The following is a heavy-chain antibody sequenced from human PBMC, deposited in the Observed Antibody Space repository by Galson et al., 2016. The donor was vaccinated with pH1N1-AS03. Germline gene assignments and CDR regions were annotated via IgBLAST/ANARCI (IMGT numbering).Heavy chain of an antibody. CDR3: ARPSPLGIPGRKGLYAFDF. V-gene: IGHV5-51*03. J-gene: IGHJ3*01. D-gene: IGHD7-27*01. CDR1: GYNFMSYW. Sequence: QSGAEVKKPGESLRISCKVYGYNFMSYWIGWVRQMPGKGLEWLGIMYPEDSDIRYSPSLRGQVTISADKSISTAYLQWTSLEASDSAIYFCARPSPLGIPGRKGLYAFDFWGQGTMVTVFS. CDR2: MYPEDSDI.